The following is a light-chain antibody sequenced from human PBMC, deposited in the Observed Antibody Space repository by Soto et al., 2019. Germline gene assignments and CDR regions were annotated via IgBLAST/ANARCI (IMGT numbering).Light chain of an antibody. V-gene: IGKV1-39*01. CDR3: QLSYCTSIT. Sequence: DIQVTQSPSSLSASVGDRVTVTCRASQSISSYLNWYQQKPGKAPKLLIYAASSLQSGVPSRFSGSGSGTDFTLTISSLQPEDFAPYYCQLSYCTSITFGQGRRLEN. CDR2: AAS. CDR1: QSISSY. J-gene: IGKJ5*01.